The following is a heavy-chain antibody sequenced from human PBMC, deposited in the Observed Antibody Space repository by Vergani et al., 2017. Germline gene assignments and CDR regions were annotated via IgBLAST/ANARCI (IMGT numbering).Heavy chain of an antibody. D-gene: IGHD6-6*01. J-gene: IGHJ3*02. CDR3: AKGLRQHRSISSSSYDAVDI. Sequence: EVQPVESGGGLVQPGRFLRLSCAASGFTFDDYAMHWVRQAPGKGLEWVSGISWNSGSIDYSDSVKGRFTISGDNAKNSLYLQMNSLRAEDTALYYCAKGLRQHRSISSSSYDAVDIWGQGTMVTVSS. V-gene: IGHV3-9*01. CDR1: GFTFDDYA. CDR2: ISWNSGSI.